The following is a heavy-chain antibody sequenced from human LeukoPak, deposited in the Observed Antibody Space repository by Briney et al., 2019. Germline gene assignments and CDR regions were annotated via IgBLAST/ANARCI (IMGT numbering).Heavy chain of an antibody. J-gene: IGHJ3*02. Sequence: PSETLSLTCTVSGGSISSHYWSWTRQPPGKGLEWIGYIYYSGSTNYKPSLKSRVTISVDTSKNQFSLKLSSVTAADTAVYFCARGPYSYDSSGAFDIWGQGTMVTVSS. D-gene: IGHD3-22*01. CDR2: IYYSGST. V-gene: IGHV4-59*08. CDR1: GGSISSHY. CDR3: ARGPYSYDSSGAFDI.